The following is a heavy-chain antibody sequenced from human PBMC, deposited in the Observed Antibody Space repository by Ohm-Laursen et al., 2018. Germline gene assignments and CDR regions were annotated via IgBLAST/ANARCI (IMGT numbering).Heavy chain of an antibody. CDR1: GFTFSSYW. V-gene: IGHV3-7*01. Sequence: SLRLSCAASGFTFSSYWMTWVRQPPGQGLEWVARIKVDGSEKYYVDSVKGRFTISRDDAKNSLYLQMSSLRAEDTAVYYCARFGVNHGMDVWGQGTTVTVSS. D-gene: IGHD3-16*01. CDR2: IKVDGSEK. J-gene: IGHJ6*02. CDR3: ARFGVNHGMDV.